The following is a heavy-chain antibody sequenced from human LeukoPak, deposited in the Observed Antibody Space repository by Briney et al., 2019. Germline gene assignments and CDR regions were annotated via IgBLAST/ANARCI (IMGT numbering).Heavy chain of an antibody. CDR3: AREGAPAAGTDY. Sequence: GASVKVSCKASGGTFSSYAISWVRQAPGQGIEWMGRIIPILGIANYAQKFQGRVTITADKSTSTAYMELSSLRSEDTAVYYCAREGAPAAGTDYWGQGTLVTVSS. D-gene: IGHD6-13*01. CDR2: IIPILGIA. V-gene: IGHV1-69*04. CDR1: GGTFSSYA. J-gene: IGHJ4*02.